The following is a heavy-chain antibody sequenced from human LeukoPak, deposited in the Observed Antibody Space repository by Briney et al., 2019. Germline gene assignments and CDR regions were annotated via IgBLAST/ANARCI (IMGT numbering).Heavy chain of an antibody. CDR1: GFTFDDYG. CDR2: INSDGSTI. Sequence: PGGSLRLSCAASGFTFDDYGMSWVRQAPGMGPVWVSRINSDGSTIDYADSVKGRFTTSRDNAKNTLYLQLNNLRAEDTAVYYCARDWWFDPWGQGTLVTVSS. J-gene: IGHJ5*02. CDR3: ARDWWFDP. V-gene: IGHV3-74*01.